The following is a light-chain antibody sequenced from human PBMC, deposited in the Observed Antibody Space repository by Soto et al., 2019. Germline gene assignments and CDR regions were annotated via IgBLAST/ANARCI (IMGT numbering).Light chain of an antibody. Sequence: ETLLTQSPGTLSLSPGERATLSCRASQSVSNYLAWFQQKPGQAPRLLIFDTTNRAPGTPARFSGSGSVTDFTRTIISLEPEDFAVYYCQQRSNLPYTFGQGTKLEIK. CDR1: QSVSNY. J-gene: IGKJ2*01. V-gene: IGKV3-11*01. CDR2: DTT. CDR3: QQRSNLPYT.